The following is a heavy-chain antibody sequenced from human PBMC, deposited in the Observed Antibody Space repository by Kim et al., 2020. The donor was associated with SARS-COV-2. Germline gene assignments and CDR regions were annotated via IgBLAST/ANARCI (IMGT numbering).Heavy chain of an antibody. CDR1: GFTFTSYW. J-gene: IGHJ6*02. Sequence: GGSLRLSCAASGFTFTSYWMHWARQAPGKGLVWVSQVTSDGSTTRYADPVKGRFTISRDNSKNTLYLQMNSLRAEDTAVYYCARANYHGMDVWGQGTTVT. D-gene: IGHD3-10*01. CDR2: VTSDGSTT. CDR3: ARANYHGMDV. V-gene: IGHV3-74*01.